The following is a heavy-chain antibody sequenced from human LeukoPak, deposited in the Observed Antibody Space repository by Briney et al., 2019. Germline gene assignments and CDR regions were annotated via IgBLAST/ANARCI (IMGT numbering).Heavy chain of an antibody. Sequence: PSETLSLTCAVYGGSFSGYYWSWTRQPPGKGLEWIGEINHSGSTNYNPSLKSRVTISVDTSKNQFSLKLSSVTAADTAVYYCARDRGHNWNDGVFDYWGQGTLVTVSS. CDR2: INHSGST. J-gene: IGHJ4*02. CDR3: ARDRGHNWNDGVFDY. V-gene: IGHV4-34*01. D-gene: IGHD1-20*01. CDR1: GGSFSGYY.